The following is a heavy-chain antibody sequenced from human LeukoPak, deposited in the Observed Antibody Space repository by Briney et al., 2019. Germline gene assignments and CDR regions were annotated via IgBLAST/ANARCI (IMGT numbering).Heavy chain of an antibody. CDR1: GGPFSGYY. CDR2: INHSGST. V-gene: IGHV4-34*01. CDR3: ARDSPPSRSTVVTPAFDI. J-gene: IGHJ3*02. D-gene: IGHD4-23*01. Sequence: SETLSLTCAVYGGPFSGYYWSWIRQPPGKGLEWIGEINHSGSTNYNPSLKSRVTISVDTSKSQFSLKLSSVTAADTAVYYCARDSPPSRSTVVTPAFDIWGQGTMVTVSS.